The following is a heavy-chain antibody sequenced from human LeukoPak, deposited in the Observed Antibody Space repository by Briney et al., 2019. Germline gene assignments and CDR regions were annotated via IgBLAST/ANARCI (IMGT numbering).Heavy chain of an antibody. CDR1: GCTFSSHA. CDR2: LIPVFGTT. CDR3: ARGKSGYDYGLDH. V-gene: IGHV1-69*05. D-gene: IGHD5-12*01. Sequence: ASVTVTCNASGCTFSSHAYSWVRQPPGQGLELVGGLIPVFGTTNYAEKFQGRVTITTDESTRTSYMELRSLKSDDTAVYYCARGKSGYDYGLDHWGQGILVIVSS. J-gene: IGHJ4*02.